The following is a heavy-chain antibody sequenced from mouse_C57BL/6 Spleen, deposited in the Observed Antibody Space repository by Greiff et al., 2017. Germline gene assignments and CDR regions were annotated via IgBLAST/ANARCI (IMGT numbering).Heavy chain of an antibody. CDR2: IWSGGST. J-gene: IGHJ2*01. CDR3: ARNYALYYGNYYFDY. V-gene: IGHV2-2*01. CDR1: GFSLTSYG. Sequence: VQLQQSGPGLVQPSQSLSITCTVSGFSLTSYGVHWVRQSPGKGLEWLGVIWSGGSTDYNAAFISRLSISKDNSKSQVFFKMNSLQADDTAIYYCARNYALYYGNYYFDYWGQGTTLTVSS. D-gene: IGHD2-1*01.